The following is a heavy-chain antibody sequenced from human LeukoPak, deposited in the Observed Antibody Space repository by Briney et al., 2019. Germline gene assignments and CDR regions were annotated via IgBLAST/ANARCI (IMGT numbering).Heavy chain of an antibody. D-gene: IGHD1-1*01. CDR1: GFTFSGYE. Sequence: GGSLRLSCAASGFTFSGYEMNWVRQAPGKGLEWVSYISASGNTIYYADSVKGRFTISRDSAKNSLYLQMSSLRAEDTAVYYCAREVQEAFDIWGQGTMVTVSS. CDR2: ISASGNTI. CDR3: AREVQEAFDI. J-gene: IGHJ3*02. V-gene: IGHV3-48*03.